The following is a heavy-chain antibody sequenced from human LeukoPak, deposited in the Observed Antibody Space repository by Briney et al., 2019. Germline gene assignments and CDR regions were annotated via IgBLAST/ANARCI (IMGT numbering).Heavy chain of an antibody. D-gene: IGHD5-18*01. Sequence: SETLSLTCTVSDDSIKNYFWTWIRQSPGEGLEWIGYVFYSGSTSYNPSLKSRVTISVDTSKNQLSLKLSSVTAADTAVYYCARRGYSYGSYYNALDVWGQGTTVTVSS. CDR1: DDSIKNYF. CDR2: VFYSGST. J-gene: IGHJ6*02. CDR3: ARRGYSYGSYYNALDV. V-gene: IGHV4-59*08.